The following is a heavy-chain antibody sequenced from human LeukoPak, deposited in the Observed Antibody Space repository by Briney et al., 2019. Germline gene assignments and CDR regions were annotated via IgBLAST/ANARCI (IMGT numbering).Heavy chain of an antibody. CDR3: TGHYGMNV. V-gene: IGHV3-7*01. J-gene: IGHJ6*02. CDR2: INQDGSEK. Sequence: GGSLRLSCAASGFTFSRSWMTCVRQAPGKGLEWVANINQDGSEKYYVDSVRRRFTISRDNARNSLYLQMHSLRAEDTAVFYCTGHYGMNVWGQGTTVTVSS. CDR1: GFTFSRSW.